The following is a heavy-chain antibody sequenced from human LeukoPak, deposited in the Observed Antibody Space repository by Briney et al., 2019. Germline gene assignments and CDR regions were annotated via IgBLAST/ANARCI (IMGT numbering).Heavy chain of an antibody. Sequence: PSETLSLTSTVSARSISGYYWRWIRQPPGKGLEWIGYIYYTGSTNYNPSLKSRVTISVDTSKNQFSLKLSSVTAADPAVYYCARCMGSYSDAFDIWGQGTMVTVSS. CDR1: ARSISGYY. V-gene: IGHV4-59*01. J-gene: IGHJ3*02. CDR2: IYYTGST. D-gene: IGHD3-10*01. CDR3: ARCMGSYSDAFDI.